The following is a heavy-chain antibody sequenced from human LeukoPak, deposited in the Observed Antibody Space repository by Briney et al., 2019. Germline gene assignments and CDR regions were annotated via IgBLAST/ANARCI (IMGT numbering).Heavy chain of an antibody. D-gene: IGHD3-22*01. CDR2: ASSDEINQ. CDR1: GFTFRNHD. Sequence: GDSLRLSCLMSGFTFRNHDLHWVRQAPGKGLEWVAVASSDEINQYYADFVKGRLIISRDNSRNTLNLQMHNLRTDDTAFYYCAAFITTKIDNWGQGVLVTVS. CDR3: AAFITTKIDN. J-gene: IGHJ4*02. V-gene: IGHV3-30*03.